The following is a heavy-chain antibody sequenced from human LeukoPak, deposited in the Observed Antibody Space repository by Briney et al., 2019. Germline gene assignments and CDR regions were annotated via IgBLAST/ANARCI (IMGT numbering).Heavy chain of an antibody. CDR1: GYTFTSYD. V-gene: IGHV1-8*01. Sequence: VASVTVSCKASGYTFTSYDINWVRQAPGQGLEWMGWMNPNSGNTGYAQKFQGRVTMTRNTSISTAYMELSSLRSEDTAVYYCARRIAARPGAFGYWGQGTLVTVSS. CDR3: ARRIAARPGAFGY. J-gene: IGHJ4*02. D-gene: IGHD6-6*01. CDR2: MNPNSGNT.